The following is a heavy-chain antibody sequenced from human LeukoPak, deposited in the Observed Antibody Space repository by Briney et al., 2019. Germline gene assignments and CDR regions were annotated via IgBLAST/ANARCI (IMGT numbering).Heavy chain of an antibody. V-gene: IGHV3-23*01. CDR1: GFTFSSYA. D-gene: IGHD6-6*01. Sequence: GGSLRLSCAASGFTFSSYAMSWVRQAPGKGLEWVSAISGSGGSTYYADSVKGRFTISRDNSKNTLYLQMNSLRAEATAVYYCAKEYSSSSWRSDAFDIWGQGTMVTVSS. J-gene: IGHJ3*02. CDR2: ISGSGGST. CDR3: AKEYSSSSWRSDAFDI.